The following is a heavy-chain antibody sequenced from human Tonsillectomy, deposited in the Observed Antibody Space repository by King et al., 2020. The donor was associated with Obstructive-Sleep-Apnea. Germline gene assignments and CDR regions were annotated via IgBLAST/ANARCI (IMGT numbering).Heavy chain of an antibody. CDR2: MYYSGNT. CDR3: ARHRGVEDYGGYGDYFDY. V-gene: IGHV4-59*08. CDR1: GGSISNYY. Sequence: MQLQESGLGLVKPSETLSLTCTVSGGSISNYYWSWIRQPPGKGLEWIGYMYYSGNTNFNPSLKSRVTISADTSKIQFSLRLSSVTAADTAVYYCARHRGVEDYGGYGDYFDYWGQGTVVTVSS. D-gene: IGHD5-12*01. J-gene: IGHJ4*02.